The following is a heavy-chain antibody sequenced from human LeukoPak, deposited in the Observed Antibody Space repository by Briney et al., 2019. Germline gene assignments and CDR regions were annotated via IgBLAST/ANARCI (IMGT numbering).Heavy chain of an antibody. CDR3: ARRGSYDILTGYPNWFDP. CDR2: IYYGGST. Sequence: SETLSLTCTVSGGSISSSDYYWGWIRQPPGKGLEWIARIYYGGSTWHNPALKSRVTISVDTSKNQFSLKLSSVTAADTAVYYCARRGSYDILTGYPNWFDPWGQGTLVTVSS. CDR1: GGSISSSDYY. V-gene: IGHV4-39*01. D-gene: IGHD3-9*01. J-gene: IGHJ5*02.